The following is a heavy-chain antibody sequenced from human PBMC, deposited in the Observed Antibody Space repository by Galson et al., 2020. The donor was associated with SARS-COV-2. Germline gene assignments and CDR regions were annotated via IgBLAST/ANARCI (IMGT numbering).Heavy chain of an antibody. CDR2: ISDSGGAT. D-gene: IGHD6-19*01. V-gene: IGHV3-23*01. Sequence: TGGSLRLSCEASGFTFSTYGMTWVRQAPGKGLEWVSSISDSGGATYYADSVKARFTISRDNSKNTLYLQMYSLRAEDSALYYCARYSGDDGGWYEMNCFDPWGQGTLVTVSS. CDR1: GFTFSTYG. CDR3: ARYSGDDGGWYEMNCFDP. J-gene: IGHJ5*02.